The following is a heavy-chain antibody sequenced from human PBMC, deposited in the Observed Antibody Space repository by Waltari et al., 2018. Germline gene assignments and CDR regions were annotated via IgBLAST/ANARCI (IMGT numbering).Heavy chain of an antibody. CDR1: GYSVSSFG. J-gene: IGHJ4*02. CDR2: VSTYKGDT. V-gene: IGHV1-18*04. D-gene: IGHD1-7*01. CDR3: ARGNSAGSTWSHIDS. Sequence: QVQLVQSGGEVKKPGASVKVSCKTAGYSVSSFGMHWVRQAPGQGLEWMGWVSTYKGDTNYLEKYQDRFTLTTDTSTRTAYMEVRRLTSDDTAVYYCARGNSAGSTWSHIDSWGQGTLVTVSS.